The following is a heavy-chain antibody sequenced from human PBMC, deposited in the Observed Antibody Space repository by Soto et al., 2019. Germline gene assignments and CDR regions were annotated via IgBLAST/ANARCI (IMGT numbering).Heavy chain of an antibody. D-gene: IGHD3-9*01. J-gene: IGHJ6*02. V-gene: IGHV3-7*05. Sequence: PGGSLRLSCAASGFTFSSYWMSWVRQAPGKGLEWVANIKQDGSEKYYVDSVKGRFTISRDNAKNSLYLQTNSLRAEDTAVYYCARRDIVTGYRHYYYYGMDVWGQGTTVTVSS. CDR2: IKQDGSEK. CDR3: ARRDIVTGYRHYYYYGMDV. CDR1: GFTFSSYW.